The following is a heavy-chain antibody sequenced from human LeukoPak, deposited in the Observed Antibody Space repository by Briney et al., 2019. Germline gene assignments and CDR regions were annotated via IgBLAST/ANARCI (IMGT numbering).Heavy chain of an antibody. D-gene: IGHD5-18*01. Sequence: ASVKVSCKASGYTFINYYIQWVRQSPGQGLEWMGIINPSGGSTSYAQKFQGRVTMTRDTSTSTVYMELSSLRSEDTAVYYCARFPNTAMVMGLEYYYYGMDVWGQGTTVTVSS. J-gene: IGHJ6*02. V-gene: IGHV1-46*01. CDR2: INPSGGST. CDR1: GYTFINYY. CDR3: ARFPNTAMVMGLEYYYYGMDV.